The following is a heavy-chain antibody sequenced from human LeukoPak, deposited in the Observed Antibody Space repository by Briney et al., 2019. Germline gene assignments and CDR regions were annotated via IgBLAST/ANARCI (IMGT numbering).Heavy chain of an antibody. CDR1: GGTFSSYA. CDR3: ARGGPTGDGY. V-gene: IGHV1-69*04. CDR2: IIPILGIA. J-gene: IGHJ4*02. Sequence: GASVMVSCKASGGTFSSYAISWVRQAPGQGLEWMGRIIPILGIANYAQKFQGRVTITADKSTSTAYMELSSLRSEDTAVYYCARGGPTGDGYWGQGTLVTVSS.